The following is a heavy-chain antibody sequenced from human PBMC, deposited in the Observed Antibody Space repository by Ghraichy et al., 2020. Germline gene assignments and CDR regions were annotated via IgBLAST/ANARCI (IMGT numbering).Heavy chain of an antibody. CDR2: IYHSGST. Sequence: SQTLSLTCAVSGYSISSGYYWGWIRQPPGKGLEWIGSIYHSGSTYYNPSLKSRVTISVDTSKNQFSLKLSSVTAADTAVYYCARSLRGDHLTLEYWGQGTLVTVSS. J-gene: IGHJ4*02. D-gene: IGHD3-16*01. CDR3: ARSLRGDHLTLEY. V-gene: IGHV4-38-2*01. CDR1: GYSISSGYY.